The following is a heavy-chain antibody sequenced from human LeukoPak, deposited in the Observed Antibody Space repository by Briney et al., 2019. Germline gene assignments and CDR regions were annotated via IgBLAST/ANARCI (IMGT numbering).Heavy chain of an antibody. D-gene: IGHD3-10*01. Sequence: SETLSLTCTVSGGSLSSYYWSWIRQPPGKGLEWVGYIYYSGSTNYNPSLKSRFTISVDTSKTHFSLKLSSVTAADTAVYYCARRFGDGTNNPWGQGTLVTVSS. J-gene: IGHJ5*02. V-gene: IGHV4-59*08. CDR1: GGSLSSYY. CDR2: IYYSGST. CDR3: ARRFGDGTNNP.